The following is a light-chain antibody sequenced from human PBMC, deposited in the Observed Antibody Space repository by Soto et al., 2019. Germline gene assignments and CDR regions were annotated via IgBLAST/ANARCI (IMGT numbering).Light chain of an antibody. V-gene: IGKV1-27*01. CDR1: QGISNY. Sequence: DIQMTQSPSSLSASVGDRVTITCRASQGISNYVAWYQQKPGKVPKLLIYAASTLQSEVPSRFSGSGSGTDFTLTISSLQPEDVATYYCQKNNSAPRTFGQRPKVAIK. J-gene: IGKJ1*01. CDR2: AAS. CDR3: QKNNSAPRT.